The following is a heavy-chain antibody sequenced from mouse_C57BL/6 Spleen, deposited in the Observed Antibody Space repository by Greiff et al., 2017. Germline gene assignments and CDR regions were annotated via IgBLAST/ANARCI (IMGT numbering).Heavy chain of an antibody. CDR1: GYTFTSYW. CDR2: IDPSDSYT. V-gene: IGHV1-50*01. J-gene: IGHJ3*01. D-gene: IGHD1-1*01. Sequence: QVHVKQPGAELVKPGASVKLSCKASGYTFTSYWMQWVKQRPGQGLEWIGEIDPSDSYTNYNQKFKGKATLTVDTSSSTAYMQLSSLTSEDSAVYYCARFYYGSAYWGQGTLVTVSA. CDR3: ARFYYGSAY.